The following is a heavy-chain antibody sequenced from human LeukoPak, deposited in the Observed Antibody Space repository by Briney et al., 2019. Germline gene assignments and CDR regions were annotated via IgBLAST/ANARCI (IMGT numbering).Heavy chain of an antibody. J-gene: IGHJ4*02. CDR3: AKLTTVTAFDY. CDR1: GFTFSSYG. CDR2: ISYDGSNK. Sequence: GGSLRLSCAASGFTFSSYGMHWVRQAPGKGLEWVAVISYDGSNKYYADSEKDRFTISRDNSKNSLYLQMNSLRAEDTAVYYCAKLTTVTAFDYWGQGTLVTVSS. V-gene: IGHV3-30*18. D-gene: IGHD4-17*01.